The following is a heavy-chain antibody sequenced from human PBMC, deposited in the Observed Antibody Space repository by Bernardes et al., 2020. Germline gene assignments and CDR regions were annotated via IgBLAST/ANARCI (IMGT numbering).Heavy chain of an antibody. V-gene: IGHV3-23*01. J-gene: IGHJ6*03. CDR3: AKADYSNVYYYYMDV. D-gene: IGHD4-4*01. Sequence: GGSLRLSCAASGFTFSSYAMNWVRQAPGKGLEWVSGISGSGGSTYYADSEKRRFTISRDNSKNTVYLQMNSLRAEDAAVYYCAKADYSNVYYYYMDVWGKGTTVTVSS. CDR2: ISGSGGST. CDR1: GFTFSSYA.